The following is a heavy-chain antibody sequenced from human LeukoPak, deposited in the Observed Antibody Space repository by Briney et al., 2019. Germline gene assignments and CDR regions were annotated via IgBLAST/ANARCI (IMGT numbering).Heavy chain of an antibody. D-gene: IGHD3-16*01. J-gene: IGHJ3*02. CDR3: AKDLKGLYDYVRGSYAIDI. V-gene: IGHV3-23*01. Sequence: GGSLRLSCEASGFTFSTYGMSWVRRGPGKGLEWVSGISARGGETDYADFVKGRFTISRDNSKDTLYLQTNSLRAEDTAVYYCAKDLKGLYDYVRGSYAIDIWGHGTLVTVSS. CDR1: GFTFSTYG. CDR2: ISARGGET.